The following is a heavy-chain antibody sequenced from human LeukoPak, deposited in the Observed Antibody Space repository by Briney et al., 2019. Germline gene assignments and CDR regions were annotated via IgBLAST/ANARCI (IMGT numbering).Heavy chain of an antibody. D-gene: IGHD3-10*02. CDR3: AELGITMIGGV. J-gene: IGHJ6*04. Sequence: GGSLRLSCAASGFTFSSYWMHWVRQAPGKGLVWVSRINGDGSSTNYADSVKGRFTISRDNAKNSLYLQMNSLRAEDTAVYYCAELGITMIGGVWGKGTTVTISS. V-gene: IGHV3-74*01. CDR2: INGDGSST. CDR1: GFTFSSYW.